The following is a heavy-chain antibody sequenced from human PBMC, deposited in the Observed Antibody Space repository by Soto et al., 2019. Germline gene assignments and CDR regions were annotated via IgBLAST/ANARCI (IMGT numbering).Heavy chain of an antibody. V-gene: IGHV1-69*13. D-gene: IGHD6-19*01. CDR1: GGTFSRYA. CDR3: ARVTEVAVALFGY. Sequence: SVKVSCKASGGTFSRYAISWVRQAPGQGLEWMGGIIPIFGTANYAQKFQGRVTITADESTSTAYMELSSLRSEDTAVYYCARVTEVAVALFGYWGQGTLVTVSS. CDR2: IIPIFGTA. J-gene: IGHJ4*02.